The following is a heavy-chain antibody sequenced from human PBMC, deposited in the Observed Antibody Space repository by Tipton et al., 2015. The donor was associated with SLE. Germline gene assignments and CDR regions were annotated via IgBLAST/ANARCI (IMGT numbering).Heavy chain of an antibody. J-gene: IGHJ4*02. CDR2: IYSGGST. Sequence: SLRLSCAASGFTVSSNYMSWVRQAPGKGLEWVSVIYSGGSTYYADSVKGRLTISRDNSKNTLYLQMNSLRAEDTAVYYCAKIAAAVPFDYWGQGTLVTVSS. CDR1: GFTVSSNY. V-gene: IGHV3-66*01. D-gene: IGHD6-13*01. CDR3: AKIAAAVPFDY.